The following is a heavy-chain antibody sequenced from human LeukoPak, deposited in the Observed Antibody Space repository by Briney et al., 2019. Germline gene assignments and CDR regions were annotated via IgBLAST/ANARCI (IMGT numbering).Heavy chain of an antibody. D-gene: IGHD3-10*01. CDR3: ARAMGSVLLWFGELLDY. J-gene: IGHJ4*02. CDR1: GGSIRSYY. V-gene: IGHV4-4*07. CDR2: IYTSGST. Sequence: SETLSLTCTVSGGSIRSYYWSWIRQPAGKGLEWIGRIYTSGSTNYNPSLKSRVTISVDTSKNQFSLKLSSVTAADTAVYYCARAMGSVLLWFGELLDYWGQGTLVTVSS.